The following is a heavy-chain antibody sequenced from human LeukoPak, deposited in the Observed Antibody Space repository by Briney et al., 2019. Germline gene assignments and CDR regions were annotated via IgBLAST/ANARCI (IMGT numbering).Heavy chain of an antibody. CDR2: IYYSGST. J-gene: IGHJ2*01. Sequence: SETLSLTCTVSGGSISSYYWSWIRQPPGKGLEWVGYIYYSGSTNYNPSLKSRVTISVDTSKNQFSLKLSSVTAADTAVYYCASTEQVDWYFDLWGRGTLVTVSS. CDR1: GGSISSYY. V-gene: IGHV4-59*12. D-gene: IGHD6-13*01. CDR3: ASTEQVDWYFDL.